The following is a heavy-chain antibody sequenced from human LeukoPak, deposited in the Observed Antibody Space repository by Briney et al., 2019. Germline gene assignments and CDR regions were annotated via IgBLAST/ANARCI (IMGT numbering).Heavy chain of an antibody. CDR3: AKGPMVRGVPYYFDY. V-gene: IGHV3-9*01. CDR2: ISWNSGSI. D-gene: IGHD3-10*01. CDR1: GFTFDDYA. J-gene: IGHJ4*02. Sequence: PGGSLRLSCAASGFTFDDYAMHWVRQAPGKGLEWVSGISWNSGSIGYADSVKGRFTISRDNAKNSLYLQMNSLRAEDTALYYCAKGPMVRGVPYYFDYWGQGTLVTASS.